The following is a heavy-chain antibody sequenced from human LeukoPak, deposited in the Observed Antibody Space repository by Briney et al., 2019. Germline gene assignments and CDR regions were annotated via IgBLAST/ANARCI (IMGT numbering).Heavy chain of an antibody. Sequence: SETLSLTCSVSGGSISSSSYHWGWIRQSPGKGLEWIGSIYYSGGAYYNPSLKSRLTISVDTSKNQFSLKLSSVTAADTAVYYCARCISMVRGVIRPPDYWGQGTLVTVSS. D-gene: IGHD3-10*01. J-gene: IGHJ4*02. CDR2: IYYSGGA. V-gene: IGHV4-39*01. CDR1: GGSISSSSYH. CDR3: ARCISMVRGVIRPPDY.